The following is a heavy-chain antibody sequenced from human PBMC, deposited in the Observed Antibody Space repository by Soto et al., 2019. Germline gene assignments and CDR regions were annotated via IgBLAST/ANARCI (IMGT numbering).Heavy chain of an antibody. V-gene: IGHV4-39*01. CDR2: IYYSGST. CDR3: ARPSLSTVTTPYYYYGMDV. J-gene: IGHJ6*02. D-gene: IGHD4-17*01. Sequence: SETLSLTCTVSGGSISSSSYYWGWIRQPPGKGLEWIGSIYYSGSTYYNPSLKSRVTISVDTSKNQFSLKLSSVTAADTAVYYCARPSLSTVTTPYYYYGMDVWGQGTTVTVSS. CDR1: GGSISSSSYY.